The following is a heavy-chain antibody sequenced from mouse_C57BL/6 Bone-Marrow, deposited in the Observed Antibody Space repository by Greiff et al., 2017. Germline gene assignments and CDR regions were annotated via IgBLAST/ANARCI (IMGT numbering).Heavy chain of an antibody. D-gene: IGHD1-1*02. CDR2: INPSSGYT. CDR1: GYTFTSYT. Sequence: VQLQQPGAELVMPGASVTLSCKASGYTFTSYTMHWVKQRPGQGLEWIGYINPSSGYTKYNQKFKDKATLTADKSSSTASMQLSSLTSEDSAVYYCARRGKFDYWGQGTTLTVSS. J-gene: IGHJ2*01. V-gene: IGHV1S26*01. CDR3: ARRGKFDY.